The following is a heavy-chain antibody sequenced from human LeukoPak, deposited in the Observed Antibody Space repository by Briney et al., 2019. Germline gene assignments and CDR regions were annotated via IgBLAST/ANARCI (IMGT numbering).Heavy chain of an antibody. CDR3: ARMAFGGYRYGYGYYFDY. CDR2: IYYSGST. Sequence: PSETLSLTCAVYGGSFSGYYWSWIRQPPGKGLEWIGYIYYSGSTNYNPSLKSRVTISVDTSKNQFSLKLSSVTAADTAVYYCARMAFGGYRYGYGYYFDYWGQGTLVTVSS. CDR1: GGSFSGYY. J-gene: IGHJ4*02. D-gene: IGHD5-18*01. V-gene: IGHV4-59*08.